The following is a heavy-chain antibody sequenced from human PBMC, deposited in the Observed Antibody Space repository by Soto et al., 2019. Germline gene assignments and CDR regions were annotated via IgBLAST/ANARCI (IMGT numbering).Heavy chain of an antibody. CDR3: ARRYCSSTSCYSDY. D-gene: IGHD2-2*01. J-gene: IGHJ4*02. Sequence: ASVKVSCKVSGYTLTELSMHWVRQAPGRGLEWMGWFDPEGGETIYAQKFQGRVTMTKDTSTGTAYMELSRLRSDDTAVYYCARRYCSSTSCYSDYWGQGTLVTVSS. CDR1: GYTLTELS. CDR2: FDPEGGET. V-gene: IGHV1-24*01.